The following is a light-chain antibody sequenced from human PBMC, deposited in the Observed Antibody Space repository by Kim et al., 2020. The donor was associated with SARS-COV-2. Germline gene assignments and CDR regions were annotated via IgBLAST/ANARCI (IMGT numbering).Light chain of an antibody. CDR2: GNS. V-gene: IGLV1-40*01. CDR3: HSYDSSLSGWV. J-gene: IGLJ3*02. Sequence: QRVTISCTGSSSNIGAGYDVHWYQQLPGTAPKLLIYGNSIRPSGVPDRFSGSKSGTSASLAITGLQAEDEADYYCHSYDSSLSGWVFGGGTQLTVL. CDR1: SSNIGAGYD.